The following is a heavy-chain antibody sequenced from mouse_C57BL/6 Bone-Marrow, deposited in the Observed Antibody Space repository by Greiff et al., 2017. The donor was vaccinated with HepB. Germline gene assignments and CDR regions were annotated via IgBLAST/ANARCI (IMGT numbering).Heavy chain of an antibody. Sequence: QVQLQQSGPELVKPGASVKISCKASGYAFSSSWMNWVKQRPGKGLEWIGRIYPGDGDTNYNGKFKGKATLTADKSTSTAYMQLSSLTSEDSAVYCCAREMRLRRGAWFAYWGQGTLVTVSA. V-gene: IGHV1-82*01. CDR2: IYPGDGDT. J-gene: IGHJ3*01. D-gene: IGHD2-4*01. CDR3: AREMRLRRGAWFAY. CDR1: GYAFSSSW.